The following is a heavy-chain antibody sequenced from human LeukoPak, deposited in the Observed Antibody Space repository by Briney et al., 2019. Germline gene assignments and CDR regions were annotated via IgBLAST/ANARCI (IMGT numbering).Heavy chain of an antibody. J-gene: IGHJ2*01. CDR2: ISGGGDNT. Sequence: GGSLRLSCAASGFTFSSYAMSWIRQAPGKGLDWVSAISGGGDNTYYPDSVKGRFTISRDNSKNTLYQQMNSLRAEDTAIYYCAKPRAMTTGVGRYFDLWGRGTLVTVSS. CDR1: GFTFSSYA. V-gene: IGHV3-23*01. D-gene: IGHD1-1*01. CDR3: AKPRAMTTGVGRYFDL.